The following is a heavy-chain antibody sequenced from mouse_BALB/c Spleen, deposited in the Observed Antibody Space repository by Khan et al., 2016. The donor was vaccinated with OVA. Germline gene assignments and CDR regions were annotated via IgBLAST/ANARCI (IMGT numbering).Heavy chain of an antibody. J-gene: IGHJ4*01. Sequence: EVELVESGGDLVRPGGSLKLSCAASGFSFSRYSMSWVRRTPEKRLEWVATISSGGTYTYYSDSLKGRSTIPRDNSYNTLFLQISSLGSEDTASYYCAGHAGYYGYGLGEYWGQGTSVTVSS. V-gene: IGHV5-9-3*01. CDR3: AGHAGYYGYGLGEY. CDR2: ISSGGTYT. CDR1: GFSFSRYS. D-gene: IGHD2-2*01.